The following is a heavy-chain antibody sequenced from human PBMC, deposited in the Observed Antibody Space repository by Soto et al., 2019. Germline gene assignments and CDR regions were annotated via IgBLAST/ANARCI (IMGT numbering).Heavy chain of an antibody. CDR3: ARERQINWFHH. CDR2: IYYSGST. CDR1: GGSVSSGSYY. Sequence: PTETLSLTCTVSGGSVSSGSYYWSWIRQPPGKGLEWIGYIYYSGSTNYNPSLKSRVTISVDTSKNQFSLKLSSVTAADTAVYYCARERQINWFHHWGHGTLVTVSS. V-gene: IGHV4-61*01. J-gene: IGHJ5*02. D-gene: IGHD6-25*01.